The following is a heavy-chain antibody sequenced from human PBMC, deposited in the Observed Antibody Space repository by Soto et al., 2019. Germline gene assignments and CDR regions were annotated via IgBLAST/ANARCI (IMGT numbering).Heavy chain of an antibody. D-gene: IGHD6-19*01. Sequence: EVKLVESGGGLAQPGGSLRLSCAASGFTFINYDMHWVRQAPGKVLEWVSAIGTAGDTYYPDSVKGRFTISRENARNSLFLQMHSLRAEDSAVYYCARGGPGWELDFWGQGALVTVSS. CDR3: ARGGPGWELDF. J-gene: IGHJ4*02. CDR1: GFTFINYD. V-gene: IGHV3-13*01. CDR2: IGTAGDT.